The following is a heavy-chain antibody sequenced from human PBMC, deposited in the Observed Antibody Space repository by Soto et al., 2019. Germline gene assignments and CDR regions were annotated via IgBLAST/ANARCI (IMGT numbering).Heavy chain of an antibody. CDR2: IKLDGREK. Sequence: GGSLRLSCSASGFIFRRNWMAWVRQAPGKGLEWVATIKLDGREKNYLDSVEGRITISRDVVDNSMSLQMSRMRDEDTAVYFCEREVDGYGRFDYWGLGTPVTVSS. D-gene: IGHD6-19*01. J-gene: IGHJ4*02. CDR1: GFIFRRNW. CDR3: EREVDGYGRFDY. V-gene: IGHV3-7*01.